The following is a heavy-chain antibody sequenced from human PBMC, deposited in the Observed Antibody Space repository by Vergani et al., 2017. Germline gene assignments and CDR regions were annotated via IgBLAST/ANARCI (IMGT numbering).Heavy chain of an antibody. V-gene: IGHV5-51*03. J-gene: IGHJ6*02. CDR1: GYSFTSYW. Sequence: EVQLVQSGAEVKKPGESLKISCKGSGYSFTSYWIGWVRQMPGKGLEWMGIIYPGYSDTRYSPSFQGQVTISADQSISTAYLQWSSLKASDTAMYYCAREFGLVDYYYGMDVWGQGTTVTVSS. CDR2: IYPGYSDT. D-gene: IGHD3-16*01. CDR3: AREFGLVDYYYGMDV.